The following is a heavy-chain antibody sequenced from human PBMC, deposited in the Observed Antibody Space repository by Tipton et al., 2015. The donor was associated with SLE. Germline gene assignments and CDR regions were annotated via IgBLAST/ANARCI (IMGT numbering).Heavy chain of an antibody. CDR1: GFSFSTYG. V-gene: IGHV3-11*01. Sequence: SLRLSCAASGFSFSTYGMHWIRQAPGKGLEWVSYISSSGSTIYYADSVKGRFTISRDNAKNSLYLQMNSLRAEDTAVYYCAREGLGGSGWKYGMDVWGQGTTVTVSS. J-gene: IGHJ6*02. CDR2: ISSSGSTI. CDR3: AREGLGGSGWKYGMDV. D-gene: IGHD6-19*01.